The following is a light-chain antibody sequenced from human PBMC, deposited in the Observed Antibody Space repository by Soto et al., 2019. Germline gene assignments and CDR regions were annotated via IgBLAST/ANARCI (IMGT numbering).Light chain of an antibody. V-gene: IGKV3-11*01. J-gene: IGKJ3*01. CDR2: DAS. Sequence: EIVLTQSPATLSLSPGERATLSCRASQSVSSYLAWYQQKPGQAPRLLIYDASNRATGIPARFSGSGSGTDFTLTISSLEPEDFAVYYCKQRSNWHPFTFGPGTKVDIK. CDR1: QSVSSY. CDR3: KQRSNWHPFT.